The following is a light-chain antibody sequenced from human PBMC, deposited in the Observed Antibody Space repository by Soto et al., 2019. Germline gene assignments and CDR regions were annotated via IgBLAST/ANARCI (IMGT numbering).Light chain of an antibody. V-gene: IGKV3-20*01. CDR3: QQYGSSPPSWT. CDR2: GAS. Sequence: EIVLTQSPGTLSLSPGERATLSCMASQSVSSCYLAWYQQKPGQAPRLLIYGASSRATGIPDRFSGSGSRTDFTLTISRLEPEDFAGYYCQQYGSSPPSWTFGQGTKVEIK. CDR1: QSVSSCY. J-gene: IGKJ1*01.